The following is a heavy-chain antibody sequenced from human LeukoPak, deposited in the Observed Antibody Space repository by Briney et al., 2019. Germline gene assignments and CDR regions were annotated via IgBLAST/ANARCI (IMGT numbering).Heavy chain of an antibody. CDR1: GYTFTSYY. CDR2: INPNGGST. V-gene: IGHV1-46*01. D-gene: IGHD2-21*02. J-gene: IGHJ3*02. Sequence: ASVTVSCKASGYTFTSYYMHWVRQAPGQGLEWMGIINPNGGSTSYAQKFQGRVTMTRDTSTSTVYMELSSLRSEDTAVYYCARDKGYCGGDCHAAFDIWGQGTMVTVSS. CDR3: ARDKGYCGGDCHAAFDI.